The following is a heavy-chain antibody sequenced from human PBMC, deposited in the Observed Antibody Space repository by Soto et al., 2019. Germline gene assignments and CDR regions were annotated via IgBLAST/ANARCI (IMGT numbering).Heavy chain of an antibody. CDR3: AKGGSHNFDY. CDR1: GFTFSHYA. CDR2: MSYDGSNE. D-gene: IGHD1-26*01. Sequence: QVQLVESGGGVVQPGRSLRLSCAASGFTFSHYAMHWVRQAPGKGLEWVALMSYDGSNEYYADSVKGRFTNSRDNSKNTLYLQMNSLRAGDTAVYYCAKGGSHNFDYWGQGTLVTVSS. J-gene: IGHJ4*02. V-gene: IGHV3-30*18.